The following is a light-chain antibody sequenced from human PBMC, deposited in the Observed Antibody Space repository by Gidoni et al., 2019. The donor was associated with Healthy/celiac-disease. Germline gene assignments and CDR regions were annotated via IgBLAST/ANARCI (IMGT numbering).Light chain of an antibody. CDR1: QSSSSW. V-gene: IGKV1-5*01. J-gene: IGKJ1*01. Sequence: VDRVTITCRASQSSSSWLAWYQQKPGKAPKLLIYDASSLESGVPTRFSGSGAGTAFTLTISSRQPDEFATYYCQHYNSYWTFGQGTKVEIK. CDR3: QHYNSYWT. CDR2: DAS.